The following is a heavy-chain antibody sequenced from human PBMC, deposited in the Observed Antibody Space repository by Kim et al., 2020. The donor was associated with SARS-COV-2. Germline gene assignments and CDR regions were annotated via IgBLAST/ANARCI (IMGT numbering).Heavy chain of an antibody. Sequence: GISHYPASVMGGFTITSDNSKNTLYLKMNSLRAEDTAVYYCAKGGDAFDIWGQGTMVTVSS. CDR2: GIS. J-gene: IGHJ3*02. CDR3: AKGGDAFDI. D-gene: IGHD3-16*01. V-gene: IGHV3-23*01.